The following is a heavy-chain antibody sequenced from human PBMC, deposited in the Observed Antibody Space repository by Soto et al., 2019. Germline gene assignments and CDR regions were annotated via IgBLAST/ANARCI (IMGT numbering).Heavy chain of an antibody. CDR3: ARDRMTPDYYYYGMDV. D-gene: IGHD2-2*01. CDR1: GGSISSSSYY. Sequence: PSETLSLTCTVSGGSISSSSYYWGWIRQPPGKGLEWIGSIYYSGSTYYNPSLKSRVTISVDTSKNQFSLKLSSVTAADTAVYYCARDRMTPDYYYYGMDVWGQGTTVT. CDR2: IYYSGST. V-gene: IGHV4-39*02. J-gene: IGHJ6*02.